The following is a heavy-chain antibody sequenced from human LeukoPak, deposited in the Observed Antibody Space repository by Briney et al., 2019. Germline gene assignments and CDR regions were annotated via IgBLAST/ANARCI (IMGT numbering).Heavy chain of an antibody. V-gene: IGHV1-69*04. J-gene: IGHJ3*02. Sequence: AASVKVSCKASGGTFSSYAISWVRQAPGQGLEWMGRIIPILGIANYAQKFQGRVTITADESTSTAYMELSSLRSEDTAVYYCAKAGIAARPMGAFDIWGQGTMVTVSS. CDR2: IIPILGIA. CDR3: AKAGIAARPMGAFDI. CDR1: GGTFSSYA. D-gene: IGHD6-6*01.